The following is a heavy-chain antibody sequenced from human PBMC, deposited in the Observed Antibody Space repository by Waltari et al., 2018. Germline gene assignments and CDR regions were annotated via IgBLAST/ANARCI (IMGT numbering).Heavy chain of an antibody. CDR3: ARVLGISNFDY. Sequence: QVQLVASGGGVVLPGPSLRLSCEVSGFSVRNYAMHWVRQPPGKGLEGMARILYDGSDKYSEDSVKGRFTISRDESKNTVYLQINSLRGEDTAVYYCARVLGISNFDYWGQGALVTVSS. V-gene: IGHV3-30-3*01. CDR2: ILYDGSDK. CDR1: GFSVRNYA. J-gene: IGHJ4*02.